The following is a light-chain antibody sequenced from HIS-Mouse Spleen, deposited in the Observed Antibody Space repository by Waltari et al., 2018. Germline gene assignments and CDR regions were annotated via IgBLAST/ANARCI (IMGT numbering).Light chain of an antibody. J-gene: IGKJ4*01. V-gene: IGKV4-1*01. CDR3: QQYYSTQLT. Sequence: DIVMTQSPDSLAVSLGERATINCKSSQSVLYNSNNKNYLAWDKQKPGQPPKLLIYWASTRESGVPDRFSGSGSGTDFTLTISSLQAEDVAVYYCQQYYSTQLTFGGGTKVEIK. CDR1: QSVLYNSNNKNY. CDR2: WAS.